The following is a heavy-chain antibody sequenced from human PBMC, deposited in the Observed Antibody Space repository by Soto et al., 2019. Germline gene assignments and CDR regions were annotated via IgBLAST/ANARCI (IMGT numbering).Heavy chain of an antibody. Sequence: GASVKVSCKASGFTFTSSAVQWVRQARGRRLEWIGWIVVGSGNTIYAQKFQGRVTMTEDTSTDTAYMELSSLRSEDTAVYYCATSLYCSSASCPPHFDYWGQGTLVTV. V-gene: IGHV1-58*01. D-gene: IGHD2-2*01. J-gene: IGHJ4*02. CDR1: GFTFTSSA. CDR2: IVVGSGNT. CDR3: ATSLYCSSASCPPHFDY.